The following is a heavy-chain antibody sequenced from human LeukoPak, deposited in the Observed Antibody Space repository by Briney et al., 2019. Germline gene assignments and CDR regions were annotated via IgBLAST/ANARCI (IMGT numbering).Heavy chain of an antibody. V-gene: IGHV3-48*03. J-gene: IGHJ4*02. CDR1: GFTFSSYE. CDR2: ISSSGSTI. D-gene: IGHD4-23*01. Sequence: GGSLRLSCAASGFTFSSYEMHWVRQAPGKGLEWVSYISSSGSTIYYADSVKGRFTISRDNAKNSLHLQMNSLRAEDTAVYYCARDYGGSSPFDYWGQGTLVTVSS. CDR3: ARDYGGSSPFDY.